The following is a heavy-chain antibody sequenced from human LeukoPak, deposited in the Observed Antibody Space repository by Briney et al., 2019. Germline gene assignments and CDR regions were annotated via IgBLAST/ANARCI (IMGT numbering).Heavy chain of an antibody. D-gene: IGHD1-26*01. J-gene: IGHJ3*02. V-gene: IGHV1-24*01. CDR1: GYTLTELS. CDR3: ATRGELPNLDHDAFDI. CDR2: FDPEDGET. Sequence: ASVKVSCKVSGYTLTELSMHWVRQAPGKGLEWMGGFDPEDGETTYAQKFQGRVTMTEDTSTDTAHMELSSLRSEDTAVYYCATRGELPNLDHDAFDIWGQGTMVTVSS.